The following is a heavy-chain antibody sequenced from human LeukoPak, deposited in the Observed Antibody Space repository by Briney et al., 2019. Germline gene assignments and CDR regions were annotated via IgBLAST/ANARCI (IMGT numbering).Heavy chain of an antibody. V-gene: IGHV1-2*02. CDR1: GYTFTSYD. CDR2: IKPNSGGT. D-gene: IGHD3-3*01. J-gene: IGHJ6*02. CDR3: ARDHTIFGVALYYYYGMDV. Sequence: ASVKVSCKASGYTFTSYDINWVRQATGQGLEWMGWIKPNSGGTNYAQKFQDRVTMTRDTSISTAYMELSRLRSDDTAVYYCARDHTIFGVALYYYYGMDVWGQGTTVTVSS.